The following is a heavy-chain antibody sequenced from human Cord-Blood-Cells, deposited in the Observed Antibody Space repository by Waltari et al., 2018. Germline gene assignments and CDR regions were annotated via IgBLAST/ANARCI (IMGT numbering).Heavy chain of an antibody. J-gene: IGHJ4*02. CDR2: IYYSGST. Sequence: QLQLQESGPGLVTPSETLSLTCTVSGGSISSSSYYWGWIRQPPGKGLEWIGSIYYSGSTYYNPSLKSRVTISVDTSKNQCALKLSSVTAADTAVYYCARAGYSYGYFDYWGQGTLVTVSS. D-gene: IGHD5-18*01. CDR1: GGSISSSSYY. V-gene: IGHV4-39*01. CDR3: ARAGYSYGYFDY.